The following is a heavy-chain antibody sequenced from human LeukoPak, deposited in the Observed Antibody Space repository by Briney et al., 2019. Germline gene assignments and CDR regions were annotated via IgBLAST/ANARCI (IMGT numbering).Heavy chain of an antibody. CDR2: IYYSGSN. CDR3: ARDRGTVVAATIDY. D-gene: IGHD2-15*01. V-gene: IGHV4-39*02. CDR1: GGSISSSSYY. Sequence: SETLSLTCTVSGGSISSSSYYWGWIPQPPGQELEWIGSIYYSGSNYYNPSLKSRVTISVDTSKDPFSLKLSSVTAADTAVYYCARDRGTVVAATIDYCGEGTLVTVSS. J-gene: IGHJ4*02.